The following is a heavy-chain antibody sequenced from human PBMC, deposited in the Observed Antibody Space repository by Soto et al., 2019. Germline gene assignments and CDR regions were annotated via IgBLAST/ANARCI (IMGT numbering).Heavy chain of an antibody. D-gene: IGHD2-2*01. CDR1: GFTFSSYW. CDR2: IKQDGSEK. CDR3: ARVRSVPAPHRSFYYYGMDV. V-gene: IGHV3-7*01. J-gene: IGHJ6*02. Sequence: EVQLVESGGGLVQPGGSLRLSCAASGFTFSSYWMSWVRQAPGKGLEWVANIKQDGSEKYYVDSVKGRFTISGDNAKNSLYLQMNGLRAEDTAVYYCARVRSVPAPHRSFYYYGMDVWGQGTTVTVSS.